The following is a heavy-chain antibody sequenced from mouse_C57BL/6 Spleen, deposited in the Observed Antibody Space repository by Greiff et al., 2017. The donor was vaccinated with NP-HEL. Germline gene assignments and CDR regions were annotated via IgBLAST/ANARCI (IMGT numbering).Heavy chain of an antibody. CDR2: IWGGGST. J-gene: IGHJ3*01. Sequence: VKVVESGPGLVAPSQSLSITCTVSGFSLTSYGVDWVRQPPGKGLEWLGVIWGGGSTNYNSALMSRLSISNDNSKSQVFIKMNSLQTDDKAMYYFAKHGDDYDEGVWFAYGGKGTLVTVSA. CDR3: AKHGDDYDEGVWFAY. D-gene: IGHD2-4*01. V-gene: IGHV2-9*01. CDR1: GFSLTSYG.